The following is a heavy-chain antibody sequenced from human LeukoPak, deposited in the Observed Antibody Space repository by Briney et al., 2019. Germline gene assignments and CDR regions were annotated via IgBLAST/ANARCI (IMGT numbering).Heavy chain of an antibody. CDR3: ARDYANDFWSGNFDY. CDR1: GFTFSSYE. J-gene: IGHJ4*02. Sequence: GGSLRLSCAASGFTFSSYEMNWVRQTPGKGLEWVAKIKADGGEKDHVASVKGRFTISRDNAKNSLYLQMNSLRAEDTAVYYCARDYANDFWSGNFDYWGQGTLVTVSS. D-gene: IGHD3-3*01. CDR2: IKADGGEK. V-gene: IGHV3-7*01.